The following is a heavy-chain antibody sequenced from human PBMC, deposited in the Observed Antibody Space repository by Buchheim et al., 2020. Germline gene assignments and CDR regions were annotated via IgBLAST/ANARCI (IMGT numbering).Heavy chain of an antibody. CDR3: ASGPGSSAYYYFY. D-gene: IGHD3-22*01. J-gene: IGHJ4*02. Sequence: QVQLVQSGAEVKKPGSSVKVSCKASGDTFSSYSINWVRQAPGLGLEWMGGITPIFGTANYAQKFHGRVTITAAESTSTAYMELSSLRSDDTAMYYCASGPGSSAYYYFYWGQGT. CDR1: GDTFSSYS. CDR2: ITPIFGTA. V-gene: IGHV1-69*01.